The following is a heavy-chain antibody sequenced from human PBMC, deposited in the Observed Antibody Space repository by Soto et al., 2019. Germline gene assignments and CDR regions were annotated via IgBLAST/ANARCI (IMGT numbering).Heavy chain of an antibody. J-gene: IGHJ6*02. V-gene: IGHV5-10-1*01. CDR3: ARRDISDRDYYYSGMDV. Sequence: PGESLKISCKGSGYSFTSYWISWVRKMPGKGLEWMGRIDPSDSYTNYSPSFQGHVTISADKSISTAYLQWSSLKASDTAMYYCARRDISDRDYYYSGMDVWGQGTTVNVSS. D-gene: IGHD3-9*01. CDR1: GYSFTSYW. CDR2: IDPSDSYT.